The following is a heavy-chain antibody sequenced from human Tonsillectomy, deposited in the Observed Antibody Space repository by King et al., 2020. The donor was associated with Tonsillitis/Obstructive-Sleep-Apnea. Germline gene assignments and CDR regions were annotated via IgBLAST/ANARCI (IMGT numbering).Heavy chain of an antibody. Sequence: VQLQQWGAGLLKPSETLSLTCAVYVGSFSGYYWSWIRQPPGKGLEWSGGISHRGSTSYNPSLESRVTISVDTSKNQFSLKLSSVTAADTAVYYCARGVYGGNSDWFFDLWGRGTLVTVSS. D-gene: IGHD4-23*01. V-gene: IGHV4-34*01. CDR1: VGSFSGYY. J-gene: IGHJ2*01. CDR2: ISHRGST. CDR3: ARGVYGGNSDWFFDL.